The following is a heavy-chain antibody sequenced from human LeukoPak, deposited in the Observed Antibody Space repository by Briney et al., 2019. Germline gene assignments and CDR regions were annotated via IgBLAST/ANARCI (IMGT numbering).Heavy chain of an antibody. D-gene: IGHD3-9*01. V-gene: IGHV3-21*01. CDR3: ARTFHDILTGYYYYYYMDV. CDR2: ISSSSSYI. CDR1: GFTFSSYE. J-gene: IGHJ6*03. Sequence: GGSLRLSCAASGFTFSSYEMNWVRQAPGKGLEWVSSISSSSSYIYYADSVKGRFTISRDNAKNSLYLQMNSLRAEDTAVYYCARTFHDILTGYYYYYYMDVWGKGTTVTVSS.